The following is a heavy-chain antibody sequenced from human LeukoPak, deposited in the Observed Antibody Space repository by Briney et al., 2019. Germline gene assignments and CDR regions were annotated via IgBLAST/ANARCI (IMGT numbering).Heavy chain of an antibody. CDR2: INPNSGGT. Sequence: ASVKVSCKASGFTFTGSYMHWGRQAPGQGLEWMGRINPNSGGTNYAQKFQGRVTMTSDTSISTAYMELSRLRSDDTAVYYCARGPSGYYYYGGVYWGQGTLVTVSS. CDR1: GFTFTGSY. V-gene: IGHV1-2*06. D-gene: IGHD3-22*01. CDR3: ARGPSGYYYYGGVY. J-gene: IGHJ4*02.